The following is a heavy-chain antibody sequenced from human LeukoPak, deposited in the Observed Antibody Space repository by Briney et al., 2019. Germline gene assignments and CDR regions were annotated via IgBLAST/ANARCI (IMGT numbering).Heavy chain of an antibody. V-gene: IGHV4-38-2*02. CDR2: MHHSGGT. Sequence: SETLSLTCTVSGFSISTGYYWGWIRQPPGRGLEWIGSMHHSGGTYYKSSLKSRVTISVDTSKNQISLKLTSVTAADTAVYYCARGPDYGGNYEGFDYWGQGTLVTVSS. CDR1: GFSISTGYY. J-gene: IGHJ4*02. CDR3: ARGPDYGGNYEGFDY. D-gene: IGHD4-23*01.